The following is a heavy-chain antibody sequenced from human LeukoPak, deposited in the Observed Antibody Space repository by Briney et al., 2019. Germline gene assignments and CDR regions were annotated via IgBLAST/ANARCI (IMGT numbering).Heavy chain of an antibody. J-gene: IGHJ4*02. CDR1: GGSFSGYY. Sequence: PSETLSLTCAVYGGSFSGYYWSWIRQPPGKGLEWIGEINHSGSTNYNPSLKSRVTISVDKSKNQFSLKLSSVTAADTAVYYCARVSTSYDSSGYYYVYDYWGQGTLVTVSS. CDR3: ARVSTSYDSSGYYYVYDY. V-gene: IGHV4-34*01. D-gene: IGHD3-22*01. CDR2: INHSGST.